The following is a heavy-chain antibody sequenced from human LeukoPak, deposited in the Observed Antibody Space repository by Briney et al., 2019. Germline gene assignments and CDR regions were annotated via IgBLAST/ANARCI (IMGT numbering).Heavy chain of an antibody. J-gene: IGHJ5*02. CDR3: AREVGATRGLDP. D-gene: IGHD1-26*01. Sequence: GGSLRLSCAASGFTVSSNYMSWVRQAPGKGLEWVAIIYSGGSTYYADSVKGRFTISRDTSKNTLYLQMNSLRAEDTAVYYCAREVGATRGLDPWGQGTLVTVSS. CDR1: GFTVSSNY. V-gene: IGHV3-53*01. CDR2: IYSGGST.